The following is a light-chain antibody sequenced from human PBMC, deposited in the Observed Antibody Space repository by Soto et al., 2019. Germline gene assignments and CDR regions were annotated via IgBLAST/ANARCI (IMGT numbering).Light chain of an antibody. CDR3: QQYYSSRT. Sequence: EIVLTQSPGTVSLSPGERATLSCRASQSVGSRWLAWYQQTPGQAPRVLIYGGSNRATGIPERFSGSGSGTDFTLSIRRLETEDFSLYSCQQYYSSRTFGQGTKVEMK. V-gene: IGKV3-20*01. J-gene: IGKJ1*01. CDR1: QSVGSRW. CDR2: GGS.